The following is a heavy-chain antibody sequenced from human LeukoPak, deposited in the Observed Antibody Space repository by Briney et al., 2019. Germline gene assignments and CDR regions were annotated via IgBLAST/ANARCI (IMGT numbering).Heavy chain of an antibody. CDR3: ARAAVRTNAFDI. CDR1: GFTFSSYI. J-gene: IGHJ3*02. Sequence: PGGSLRLSCAASGFTFSSYIMNWVRQAPGKGLEWVSSISSSSSYIYYADSVKGRFTISRDNAKNSLYLQMNSLRAEDTAVYYCARAAVRTNAFDIWGQGTMVTVSS. V-gene: IGHV3-21*01. D-gene: IGHD4/OR15-4a*01. CDR2: ISSSSSYI.